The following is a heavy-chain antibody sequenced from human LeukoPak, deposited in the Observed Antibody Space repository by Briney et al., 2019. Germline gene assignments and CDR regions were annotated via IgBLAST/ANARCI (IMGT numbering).Heavy chain of an antibody. CDR3: ARGRNVEMATTSPLGY. CDR2: IRYDGSDK. V-gene: IGHV3-30*02. J-gene: IGHJ4*02. Sequence: PGGSLKLSCATSGFIFSNYGIHWVRQAPGKGLEWVAFIRYDGSDKYYADSVKGRFTISRDNSKNKVYLQMNSLRAEDTAVYYCARGRNVEMATTSPLGYWGQGTLVAVSS. CDR1: GFIFSNYG. D-gene: IGHD5-24*01.